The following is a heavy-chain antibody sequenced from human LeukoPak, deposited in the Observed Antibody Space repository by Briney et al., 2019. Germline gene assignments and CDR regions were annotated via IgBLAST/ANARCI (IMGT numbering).Heavy chain of an antibody. CDR1: GFTFSSYG. J-gene: IGHJ4*02. CDR3: ARASTYDSSGYYDY. V-gene: IGHV3-33*01. D-gene: IGHD3-22*01. CDR2: IWYDGSNK. Sequence: GGSLRLSCAASGFTFSSYGMHWVGQAPGKGLEWVAVIWYDGSNKYYADSVKGRFTISRDNSKNTLYLQMNSLRAEDTAVYYCARASTYDSSGYYDYWGQGTLVTVSS.